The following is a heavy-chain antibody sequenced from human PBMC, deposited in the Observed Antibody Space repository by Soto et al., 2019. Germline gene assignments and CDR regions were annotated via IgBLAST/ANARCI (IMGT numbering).Heavy chain of an antibody. Sequence: EVQLVESGGGLVQPGGSLRLSCAASGFTFSVYWMHWVRQAPGKGLVWVSRIDSDGSTTSYADSVKGRFTIYRDNAKSTLYLQMTSLSADDTAVYYCARPGYSNYGPGVDVWGQGTTVTVSS. J-gene: IGHJ6*02. CDR3: ARPGYSNYGPGVDV. V-gene: IGHV3-74*01. D-gene: IGHD4-4*01. CDR1: GFTFSVYW. CDR2: IDSDGSTT.